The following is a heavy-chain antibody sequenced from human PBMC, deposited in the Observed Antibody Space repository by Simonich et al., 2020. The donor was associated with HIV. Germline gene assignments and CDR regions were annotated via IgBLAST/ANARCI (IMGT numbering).Heavy chain of an antibody. D-gene: IGHD3-16*01. Sequence: QVQLVESGGGVVQPGRSLRLSCAASGFTFSSYAMHWVRQAPGKGLEWVAFISYDGSNKNYADSVKGRFTISRDNSTNTLYLQMNSLRAEDTAVYYCASGGSISSVWADDYWGQGTLVTVSS. CDR1: GFTFSSYA. J-gene: IGHJ4*02. CDR2: ISYDGSNK. V-gene: IGHV3-30*07. CDR3: ASGGSISSVWADDY.